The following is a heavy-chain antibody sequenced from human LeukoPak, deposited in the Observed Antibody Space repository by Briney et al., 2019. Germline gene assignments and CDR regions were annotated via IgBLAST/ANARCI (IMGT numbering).Heavy chain of an antibody. V-gene: IGHV4-39*07. Sequence: SETLSLTCTVSGGSISSSSYYWGWIRQPPGKGLEWIGSIYYSGSTYYNPSLKSRVTISVDTSKNQFSLKLSSVTAADTAVYYCAREGYYYDSSGYYNGVDYWGQGTLVTVSS. CDR2: IYYSGST. CDR3: AREGYYYDSSGYYNGVDY. D-gene: IGHD3-22*01. CDR1: GGSISSSSYY. J-gene: IGHJ4*02.